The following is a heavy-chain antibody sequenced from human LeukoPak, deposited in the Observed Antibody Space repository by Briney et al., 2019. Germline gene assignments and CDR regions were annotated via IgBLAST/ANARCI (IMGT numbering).Heavy chain of an antibody. J-gene: IGHJ5*02. Sequence: ASVKVSCKASGYTFTSYAMNWVRQAPGQGLEWMGWINTNTGNPTYAQGFTGRFVFSLDTSVSTAYLQISSLKAEDTAVYYCAREGGPLHFDWLFPPNWFDPWGQGTLVTVSS. V-gene: IGHV7-4-1*02. CDR2: INTNTGNP. D-gene: IGHD3-9*01. CDR3: AREGGPLHFDWLFPPNWFDP. CDR1: GYTFTSYA.